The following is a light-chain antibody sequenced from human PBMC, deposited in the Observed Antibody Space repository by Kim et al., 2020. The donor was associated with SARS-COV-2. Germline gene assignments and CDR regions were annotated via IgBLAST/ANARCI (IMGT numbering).Light chain of an antibody. CDR1: QNIRNE. J-gene: IGKJ1*01. CDR2: DAS. V-gene: IGKV3-11*01. Sequence: PGQRATLSCRASQNIRNELAWYQHKPGQAPRLLISDASNRATGIPARFSGSGSGTDFTLTVSSLEPEDSAVYYCQQRNRWPRTFGQGTKVDIK. CDR3: QQRNRWPRT.